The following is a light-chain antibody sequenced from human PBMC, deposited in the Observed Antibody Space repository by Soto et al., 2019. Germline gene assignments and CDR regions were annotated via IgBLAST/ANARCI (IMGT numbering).Light chain of an antibody. CDR2: RDD. CDR1: NIGSKN. CDR3: QLWDTSTWM. V-gene: IGLV3-9*01. J-gene: IGLJ3*02. Sequence: LLSVSVALGQTATISCAITNIGSKNVHWYQQRPGLAPTLLIYRDDHRSSGTPERFSDSNSGHTATLTISRAQAGDEADYYCQLWDTSTWMFGGGTKVTVL.